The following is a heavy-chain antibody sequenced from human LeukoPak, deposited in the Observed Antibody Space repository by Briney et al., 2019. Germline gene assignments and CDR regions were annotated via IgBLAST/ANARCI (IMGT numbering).Heavy chain of an antibody. CDR1: GFAFADYA. D-gene: IGHD3-9*01. CDR2: IRSKTFGGTT. V-gene: IGHV3-49*04. J-gene: IGHJ4*02. Sequence: PGGSLRLSCTGSGFAFADYAMSWVRQAPGMGLEWIGFIRSKTFGGTTEYAASVKGGCTISRDDSRSIAYLQMNTLKTEDTAVYYCTGHLSISNYRLHRGQGTLVTVSS. CDR3: TGHLSISNYRLH.